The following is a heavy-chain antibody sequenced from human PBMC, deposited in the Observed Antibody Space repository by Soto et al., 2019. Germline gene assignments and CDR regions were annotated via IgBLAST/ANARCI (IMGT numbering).Heavy chain of an antibody. V-gene: IGHV4-59*01. D-gene: IGHD3-10*01. CDR1: GGSISSYY. Sequence: SETLSLTCTVSGGSISSYYWSWIRQPPGKGLEWIGYIYYSGSTNYNPSLKSRVTISVDTSKNQFSLKLSSVTAADTAVYYCARDLGSGSYLPLDYYYYYMDVWGKGTTVTVSS. J-gene: IGHJ6*03. CDR2: IYYSGST. CDR3: ARDLGSGSYLPLDYYYYYMDV.